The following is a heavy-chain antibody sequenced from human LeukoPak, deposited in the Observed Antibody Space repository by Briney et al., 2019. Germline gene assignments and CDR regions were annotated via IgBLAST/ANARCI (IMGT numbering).Heavy chain of an antibody. Sequence: SQTLSLTCSVYGGSISSGSYYWSWIRQPAGKGLEWIGRIYTSGSTNYNPSLKSRVTISVDTSKNQFSLKLSSVTAADTAVYYCARDHYRKLAAAIWFHPWGQGTLVTVSS. CDR3: ARDHYRKLAAAIWFHP. CDR1: GGSISSGSYY. V-gene: IGHV4-61*02. CDR2: IYTSGST. D-gene: IGHD6-13*01. J-gene: IGHJ5*02.